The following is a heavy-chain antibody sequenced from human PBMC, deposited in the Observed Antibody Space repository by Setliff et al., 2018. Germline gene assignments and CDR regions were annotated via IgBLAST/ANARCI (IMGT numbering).Heavy chain of an antibody. Sequence: SETLSLTCTVSGGSISTYYWSWIRHSPGKGLEWIGFIFYSGDTKSNPSLKSRVTMSVDTSKNQFSLQLSSVTAADTAVYYCARDRTYYGSGTYTRWFDYWGQGTLVTVSS. D-gene: IGHD3-10*01. CDR1: GGSISTYY. V-gene: IGHV4-59*01. CDR3: ARDRTYYGSGTYTRWFDY. CDR2: IFYSGDT. J-gene: IGHJ4*02.